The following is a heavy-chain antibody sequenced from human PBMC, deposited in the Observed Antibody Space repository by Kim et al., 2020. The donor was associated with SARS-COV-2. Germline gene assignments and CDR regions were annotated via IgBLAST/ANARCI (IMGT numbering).Heavy chain of an antibody. V-gene: IGHV1-58*01. Sequence: SVKVSCKASGFTFTSSAVQWVRQARGQRLEWIGWIVVGSGNTNYAQKFQERVTITRDMSTSTAYMELSSLRSEDTAVYYCAAPPPPYSSSSGDWFDPWGQGTLVTVSS. J-gene: IGHJ5*02. CDR2: IVVGSGNT. CDR1: GFTFTSSA. CDR3: AAPPPPYSSSSGDWFDP. D-gene: IGHD6-6*01.